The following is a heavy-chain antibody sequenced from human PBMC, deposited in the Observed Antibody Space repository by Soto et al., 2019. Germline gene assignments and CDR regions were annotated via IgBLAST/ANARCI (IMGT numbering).Heavy chain of an antibody. V-gene: IGHV1-18*01. D-gene: IGHD2-15*01. CDR1: GYTFTSYG. CDR3: ATASRGYCSGGSCYFDAFDI. CDR2: ISAYNGNT. J-gene: IGHJ3*02. Sequence: ASVKVSCKASGYTFTSYGISWVRQAPGQGLEWMGWISAYNGNTNYAQKLQGRVTMTTDTSTSTAYMELRSLRSDDTAVYYCATASRGYCSGGSCYFDAFDIWGQGTMVTVSS.